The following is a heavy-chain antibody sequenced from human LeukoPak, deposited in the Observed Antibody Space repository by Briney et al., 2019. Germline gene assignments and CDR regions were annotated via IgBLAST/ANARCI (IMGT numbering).Heavy chain of an antibody. Sequence: VASVKVSCKASGYTFTGYYMHWVRQAPGQGLEWMGWINPNSGGTNYAQKFQGRVTMTRDTSISTAYMELSRLRSDDTAVYYCARHIAAAGTGQFDYWGQGTLVTVSS. D-gene: IGHD6-13*01. J-gene: IGHJ4*02. CDR3: ARHIAAAGTGQFDY. CDR2: INPNSGGT. V-gene: IGHV1-2*02. CDR1: GYTFTGYY.